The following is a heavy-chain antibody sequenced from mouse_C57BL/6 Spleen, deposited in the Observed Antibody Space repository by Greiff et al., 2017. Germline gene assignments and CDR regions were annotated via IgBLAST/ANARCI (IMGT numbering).Heavy chain of an antibody. D-gene: IGHD2-4*01. Sequence: EVQLQESGPVLVKPGASVKMSCKASGYTFTDYYMNWVKQSHGKSLEWIGVINPYNGGTSYNQKFKGKATLTVDKSSSTAYMELNSLTSEDSAVYYCARSPSYDYELAYWGQGTLVTVSA. CDR1: GYTFTDYY. CDR3: ARSPSYDYELAY. V-gene: IGHV1-19*01. CDR2: INPYNGGT. J-gene: IGHJ3*01.